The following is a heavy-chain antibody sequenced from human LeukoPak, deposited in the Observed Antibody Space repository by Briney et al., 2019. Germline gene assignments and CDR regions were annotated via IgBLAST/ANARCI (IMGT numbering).Heavy chain of an antibody. CDR3: ATPYCSSLSCLDVFNM. J-gene: IGHJ3*02. CDR2: KYYSGSA. Sequence: SQTLSLTFNVSGVSVSDGRYYWTWIRHHPTRGLEWIGYKYYSGSAKYNPPLKSRLTISIDTAKNQFSLQLSSVTAADTATYYCATPYCSSLSCLDVFNMWGQGTRVTVSS. CDR1: GVSVSDGRYY. V-gene: IGHV4-31*03. D-gene: IGHD2-2*01.